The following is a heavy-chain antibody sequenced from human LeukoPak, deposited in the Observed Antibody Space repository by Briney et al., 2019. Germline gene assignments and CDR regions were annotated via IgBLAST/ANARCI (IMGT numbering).Heavy chain of an antibody. CDR1: GAFISGSGYY. D-gene: IGHD1-26*01. CDR2: IYSSGST. Sequence: SETLSLTCTVSGAFISGSGYYWGWIRQPPGKGLEWIGSIYSSGSTYYNASLQSRVTISIETSKNQISLRLNSVTAADTAMYYCAKSGGYGLIDYWGQGTLVTVSS. J-gene: IGHJ4*02. CDR3: AKSGGYGLIDY. V-gene: IGHV4-39*01.